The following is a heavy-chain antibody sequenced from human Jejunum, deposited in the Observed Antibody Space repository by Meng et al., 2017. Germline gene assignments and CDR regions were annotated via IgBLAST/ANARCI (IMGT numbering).Heavy chain of an antibody. V-gene: IGHV3-74*01. CDR2: IKSDGSTA. D-gene: IGHD3-22*01. CDR3: ARDYNDGSGRLDY. Sequence: ELQLVESGGRLIQPGGYLRLSCSASGFNFNSYWMHWVRQAPEKGLVWVSRIKSDGSTADYADSVKGRFTISRDNSKNMLYLQMNSLRPEDTAVYYCARDYNDGSGRLDYWGQGTLVTVSS. J-gene: IGHJ4*02. CDR1: GFNFNSYW.